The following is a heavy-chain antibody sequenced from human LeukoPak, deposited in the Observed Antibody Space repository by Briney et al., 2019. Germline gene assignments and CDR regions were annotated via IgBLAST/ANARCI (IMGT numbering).Heavy chain of an antibody. J-gene: IGHJ4*02. V-gene: IGHV4-31*03. CDR1: GGSISSSSYY. CDR2: IYYSGST. D-gene: IGHD3-22*01. Sequence: SETLSLTCTVSGGSISSSSYYWSWIRQHPGKGLEWIGYIYYSGSTYYNPFLKSRVTISIDTSKNQFSLKLSSVTAADTAVYYCARAQRYYDSSGYYFLYWGQGTLVTVSS. CDR3: ARAQRYYDSSGYYFLY.